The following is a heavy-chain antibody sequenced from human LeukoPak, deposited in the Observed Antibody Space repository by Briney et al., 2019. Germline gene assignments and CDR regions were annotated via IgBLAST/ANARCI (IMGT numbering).Heavy chain of an antibody. CDR2: IYHSGNT. V-gene: IGHV4-4*02. Sequence: SETLSLTCAVSGGSISSSKWWSWVRQPPGKGLEWIGEIYHSGNTKYNASLKSRVTISVDTSKNQFSLKLSSVTAADTAVYYCARSQWLENFDYWGQGTLVTVSS. D-gene: IGHD6-19*01. J-gene: IGHJ4*02. CDR3: ARSQWLENFDY. CDR1: GGSISSSKW.